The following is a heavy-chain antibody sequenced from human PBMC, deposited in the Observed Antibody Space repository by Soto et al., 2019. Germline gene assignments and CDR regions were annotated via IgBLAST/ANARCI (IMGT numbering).Heavy chain of an antibody. D-gene: IGHD1-26*01. J-gene: IGHJ4*02. Sequence: GTSVKVSCKASGFTFTSSAVQWVRQARGQRLEWIGWIVVGGGNTNYAQKFQERVTITRDMSTSTAYMELSSLRSEDTAVYYCAADAIVGATSHWGQGTLVTVSS. CDR1: GFTFTSSA. CDR3: AADAIVGATSH. CDR2: IVVGGGNT. V-gene: IGHV1-58*01.